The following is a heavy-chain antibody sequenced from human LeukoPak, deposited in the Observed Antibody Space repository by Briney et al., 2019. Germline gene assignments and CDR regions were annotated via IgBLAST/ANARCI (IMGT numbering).Heavy chain of an antibody. CDR1: GYSFTSYW. D-gene: IGHD3-16*01. Sequence: GESLKISCKGSGYSFTSYWIGWVRQMPGKGLEWMGIIYPPDSDTRYRPSFQGQVTISADKSTSTAYLQWSSLKASDTAMYYCARLDDFTDYVYAFDVWGQGTVVTVSS. V-gene: IGHV5-51*01. J-gene: IGHJ3*01. CDR3: ARLDDFTDYVYAFDV. CDR2: IYPPDSDT.